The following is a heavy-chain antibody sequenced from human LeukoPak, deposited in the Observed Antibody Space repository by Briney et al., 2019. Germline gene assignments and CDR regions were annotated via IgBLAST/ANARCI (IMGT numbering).Heavy chain of an antibody. Sequence: GGSLRLSCAGSGFTFSNAWMSWLRQAPGKGLEWVDRIKSKTDGGTTDYAAPVKGRSTISRDDSKSIAYLQMNSLKTEDTAVLVATIARGMLHNWFDPWGQGTLVTVSS. CDR1: GFTFSNAW. CDR2: IKSKTDGGTT. J-gene: IGHJ5*02. CDR3: TIARGMLHNWFDP. D-gene: IGHD5-12*01. V-gene: IGHV3-15*01.